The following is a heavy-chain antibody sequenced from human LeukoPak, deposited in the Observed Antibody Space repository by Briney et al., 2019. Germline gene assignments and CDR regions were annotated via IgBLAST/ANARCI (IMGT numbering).Heavy chain of an antibody. Sequence: SETLSLTCTASGGSISSSSYYWSWIRQPAGKGLEWIGRIYTSGSTNYNPSLKSRVTISVDTSKNQFSLKLSSVTAADTAVYYCARGGTMIVVTDYWGQGTLVTVSS. CDR1: GGSISSSSYY. J-gene: IGHJ4*02. CDR3: ARGGTMIVVTDY. V-gene: IGHV4-61*02. CDR2: IYTSGST. D-gene: IGHD3-22*01.